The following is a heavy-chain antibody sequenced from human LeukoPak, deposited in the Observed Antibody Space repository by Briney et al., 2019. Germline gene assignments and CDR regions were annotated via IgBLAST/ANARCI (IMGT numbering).Heavy chain of an antibody. Sequence: GGSLRLSCAASGFTFSSYSMNWVRQAPGKGLEWVSYISSSSSTIYYADSVKGRFTISRDKAKNSLYLQMNSLRAEDTAVYYCAREYCSSTSCLYGHWGQGTLVTVSS. J-gene: IGHJ4*02. CDR3: AREYCSSTSCLYGH. CDR2: ISSSSSTI. CDR1: GFTFSSYS. V-gene: IGHV3-48*01. D-gene: IGHD2-2*01.